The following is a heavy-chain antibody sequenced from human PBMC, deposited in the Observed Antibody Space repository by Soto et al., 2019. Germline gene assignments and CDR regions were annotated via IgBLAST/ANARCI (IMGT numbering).Heavy chain of an antibody. CDR1: GFTFSSYA. CDR2: ISGSGGST. CDR3: AKFATGPNWNWAVEPIWNIDY. V-gene: IGHV3-23*01. Sequence: PGGSLRLSCAASGFTFSSYAMSWVRQAPGKGLEWVSAISGSGGSTYYADSVKGRFTTSRDNSKNTLYLQMNSLRAEDTAVYYCAKFATGPNWNWAVEPIWNIDYWGQGTLVTVSS. D-gene: IGHD1-7*01. J-gene: IGHJ4*02.